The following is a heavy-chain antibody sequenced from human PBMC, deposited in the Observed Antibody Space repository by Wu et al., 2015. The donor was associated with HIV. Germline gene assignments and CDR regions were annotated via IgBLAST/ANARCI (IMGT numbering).Heavy chain of an antibody. Sequence: QVQLVQSGAEVKKPGASVKVSCQASGYTFIDYDINWLRQATGQGLEWVGWMNPNSGATGYARKFQGRVTLTRNTSTKTAYMELSSLRSEDTATFLXCEERIRPYFTFKFWGQGTVVIVSS. V-gene: IGHV1-8*01. D-gene: IGHD3-3*02. CDR2: MNPNSGAT. CDR1: GYTFIDYD. J-gene: IGHJ4*02. CDR3: CEERIRPYFTFKF.